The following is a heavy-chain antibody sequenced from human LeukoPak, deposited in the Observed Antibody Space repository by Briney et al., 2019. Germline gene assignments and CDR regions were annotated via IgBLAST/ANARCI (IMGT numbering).Heavy chain of an antibody. D-gene: IGHD3-16*01. CDR3: ANLRDYYYYMDV. CDR1: GFTFSSYG. Sequence: GGSLRLSCAASGFTFSSYGMSWVRQAPGKGLEWVSAISGSGGSTYYADSVKGRFTISRDNSKNTLYLQMNSLRAEDTAVYYCANLRDYYYYMDVWGKGTTVTVSS. CDR2: ISGSGGST. V-gene: IGHV3-23*01. J-gene: IGHJ6*03.